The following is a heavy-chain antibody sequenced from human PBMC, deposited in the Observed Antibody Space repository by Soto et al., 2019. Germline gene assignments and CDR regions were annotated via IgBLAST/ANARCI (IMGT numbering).Heavy chain of an antibody. V-gene: IGHV1-18*01. D-gene: IGHD3-16*02. CDR3: ARADDDYIWGSYRGNDALAI. CDR2: ISAYNGNT. Sequence: ASVKVSCKASGYTFTSYGISWVRQAPGQGLEWMGWISAYNGNTNYAQKLQGRVTMTTDTSTSTAYMELRSLRSDDTAVYYCARADDDYIWGSYRGNDALAIWGQGTMVTVSS. J-gene: IGHJ3*02. CDR1: GYTFTSYG.